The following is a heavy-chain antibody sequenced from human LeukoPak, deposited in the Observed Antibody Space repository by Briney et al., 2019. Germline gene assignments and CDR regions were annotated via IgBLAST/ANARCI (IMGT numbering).Heavy chain of an antibody. V-gene: IGHV3-74*01. CDR1: GFTFNNYA. J-gene: IGHJ4*02. CDR3: FREGGD. CDR2: INIDERIT. Sequence: GGSLRLSCAASGFTFNNYAMNWVRQAPGKGLVWVSYINIDERITGYADSVKGRFTISRDNAKNTLYLQMNSLRAEDTAIYYCFREGGDWGQGTLVTVSS. D-gene: IGHD3-10*01.